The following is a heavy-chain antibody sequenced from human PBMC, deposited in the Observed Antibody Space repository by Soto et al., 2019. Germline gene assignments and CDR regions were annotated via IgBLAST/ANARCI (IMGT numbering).Heavy chain of an antibody. D-gene: IGHD3-22*01. CDR1: GYTFTSTW. CDR3: ARDRSHSSAYGWLDY. Sequence: ASVKVSCKASGYTFTSTWMHWVRQAPGQGLEWMGIINPYGGAATYAEKFQGRVTMTRDTSTATDYMELSSLRSEDTAMYYYARDRSHSSAYGWLDYWGQGTQVTVSS. V-gene: IGHV1-46*01. CDR2: INPYGGAA. J-gene: IGHJ4*02.